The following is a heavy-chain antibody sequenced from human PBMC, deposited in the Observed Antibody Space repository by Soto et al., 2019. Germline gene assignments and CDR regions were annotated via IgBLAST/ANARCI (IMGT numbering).Heavy chain of an antibody. Sequence: LSLTCTVSTGPISSDDYYWGWIRQPPGKGLEWIGSVYYSGSTHYNPSLKSRVTMSVDTSKNHFSLKLTSVTAADTAVYYCARQSRYCSSANCPVGYFDYWGQGTLVTVSS. CDR1: TGPISSDDYY. CDR2: VYYSGST. D-gene: IGHD2-2*01. V-gene: IGHV4-39*01. J-gene: IGHJ4*02. CDR3: ARQSRYCSSANCPVGYFDY.